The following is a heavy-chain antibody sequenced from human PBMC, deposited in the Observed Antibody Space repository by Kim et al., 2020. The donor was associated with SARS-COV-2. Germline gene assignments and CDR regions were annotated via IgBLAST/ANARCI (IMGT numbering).Heavy chain of an antibody. J-gene: IGHJ6*02. Sequence: SVKVSCKASGGTFSSYAISWVRQAPGQGLEWMGGIIPIFGTANYAQKFQGRVTITADESTSTAYMELSSLRSEDTAVYYCARDNVMYSGSLSSYYYGMDVWGQGTTVTVSS. V-gene: IGHV1-69*13. CDR1: GGTFSSYA. D-gene: IGHD1-26*01. CDR3: ARDNVMYSGSLSSYYYGMDV. CDR2: IIPIFGTA.